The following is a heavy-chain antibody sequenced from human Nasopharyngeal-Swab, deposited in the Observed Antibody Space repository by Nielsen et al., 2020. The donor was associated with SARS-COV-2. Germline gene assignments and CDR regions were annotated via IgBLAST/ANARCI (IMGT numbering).Heavy chain of an antibody. V-gene: IGHV1-2*04. D-gene: IGHD5-12*01. CDR2: INPNSGGT. CDR1: GYTFTGYY. J-gene: IGHJ6*02. CDR3: ARERRIVATILSDYYYGMDV. Sequence: ASVKVSCKASGYTFTGYYMHWVRQAPGQGLEWMGWINPNSGGTNYAQKFQDWVTMTRDTSISTAYMELSRLRSDDTAVYYCARERRIVATILSDYYYGMDVWGQGTTVTVSS.